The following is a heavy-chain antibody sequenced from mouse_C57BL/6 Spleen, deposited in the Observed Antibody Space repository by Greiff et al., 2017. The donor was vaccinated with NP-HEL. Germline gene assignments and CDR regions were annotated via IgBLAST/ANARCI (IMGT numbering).Heavy chain of an antibody. Sequence: QVQLQQSGAELVKPGASVKMSCKASGYTFTSYWITWVKQRPGQGLEWIGDIYPGSGSTNYNEKFKSKATLTVDTSSSTAYMQLSSLTSEDSAVYYCARRDGTQYYYAMDYWGQGTSVTVSS. J-gene: IGHJ4*01. V-gene: IGHV1-55*01. CDR3: ARRDGTQYYYAMDY. CDR1: GYTFTSYW. D-gene: IGHD2-1*01. CDR2: IYPGSGST.